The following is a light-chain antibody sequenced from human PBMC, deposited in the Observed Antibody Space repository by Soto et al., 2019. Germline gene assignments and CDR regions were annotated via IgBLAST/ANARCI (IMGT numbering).Light chain of an antibody. CDR3: ATWDVSLNGRA. J-gene: IGLJ3*02. V-gene: IGLV1-47*01. CDR2: RNN. Sequence: QSVLTQPPSASGTPGLRVTISCSGSSSNIGSNYVYWYQQFPGTAPKLLIYRNNQRPSGVPDRFSGSKSGTSASLAISGLRSEDEADYYCATWDVSLNGRAFGGGTKLTVL. CDR1: SSNIGSNY.